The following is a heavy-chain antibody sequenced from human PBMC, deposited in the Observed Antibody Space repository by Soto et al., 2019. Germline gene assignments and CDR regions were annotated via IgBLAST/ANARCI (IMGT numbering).Heavy chain of an antibody. J-gene: IGHJ4*02. CDR1: GFTFSSYA. V-gene: IGHV3-30-3*01. D-gene: IGHD3-10*01. CDR3: ARDPMGRYYGSGSYYFDY. Sequence: QVQLVESGGGVVQPGRSLRLSCAASGFTFSSYAMHWVRQAPGKGLEWVAVISYDGSNKYYADSVKGRFTISRDNSKKTRYLEMNSLRAEDTAVYYCARDPMGRYYGSGSYYFDYWGQGTLVTVSS. CDR2: ISYDGSNK.